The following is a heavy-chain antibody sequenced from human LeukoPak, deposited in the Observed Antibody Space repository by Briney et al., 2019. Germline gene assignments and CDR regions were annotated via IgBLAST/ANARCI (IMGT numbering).Heavy chain of an antibody. CDR1: GGSFSGYY. D-gene: IGHD3-3*01. V-gene: IGHV4-34*01. Sequence: SETLSLTCAVYGGSFSGYYWSWIRQPPGKGLEWIGEINHSGSTNYNPSLKSRVTISVDTSKNQFSLKLSSVTAADTAVYYCARRNLLPYDFWSCDLSLVGPWGQGTLVTVSS. CDR3: ARRNLLPYDFWSCDLSLVGP. CDR2: INHSGST. J-gene: IGHJ5*02.